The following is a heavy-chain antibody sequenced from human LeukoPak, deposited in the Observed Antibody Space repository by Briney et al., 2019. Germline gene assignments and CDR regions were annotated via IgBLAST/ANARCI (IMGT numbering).Heavy chain of an antibody. J-gene: IGHJ4*02. V-gene: IGHV3-15*01. D-gene: IGHD4/OR15-4a*01. CDR2: IKSKTDGGTT. Sequence: GGSLRLSCAASGFIFSNAWMSWVRQAPGKGREWVGRIKSKTDGGTTDYAAPVKGRFTISRDDSKNTLYLQMNSLKTEDTAVYYCTTAPIRLWNYDYWGQGTLVTVSS. CDR3: TTAPIRLWNYDY. CDR1: GFIFSNAW.